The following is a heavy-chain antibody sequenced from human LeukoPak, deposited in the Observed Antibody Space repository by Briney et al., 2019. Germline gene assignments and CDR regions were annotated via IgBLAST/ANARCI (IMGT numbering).Heavy chain of an antibody. CDR2: TNTAGNTI. Sequence: GGSLRLSCAASGFTFRDYFMSWIRQAPGKGLEWVAYTNTAGNTIYYADSMKGRFTISRDNAKNSLYLQMNTLRAEDTAVYYCARVTYDSSAVDAFDIWDQGTMVTVSP. J-gene: IGHJ3*02. D-gene: IGHD3-22*01. CDR1: GFTFRDYF. V-gene: IGHV3-11*01. CDR3: ARVTYDSSAVDAFDI.